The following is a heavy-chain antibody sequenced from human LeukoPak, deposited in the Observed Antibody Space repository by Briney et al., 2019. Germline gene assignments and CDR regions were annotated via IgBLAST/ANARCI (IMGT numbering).Heavy chain of an antibody. CDR1: GGTFSSYA. CDR3: AREPIATHYYFDY. Sequence: SVKVSCKASGGTFSSYAISWVRQAPGQGLEWMGGIIPIFGTANYAQKFQGRVTITTDESTSTAYMELSSLRPEDTAVYYCAREPIATHYYFDYWGQGTLVTVSS. D-gene: IGHD6-13*01. J-gene: IGHJ4*02. V-gene: IGHV1-69*05. CDR2: IIPIFGTA.